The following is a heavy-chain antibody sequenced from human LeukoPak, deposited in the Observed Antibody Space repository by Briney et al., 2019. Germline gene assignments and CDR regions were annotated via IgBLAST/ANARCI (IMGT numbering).Heavy chain of an antibody. V-gene: IGHV4-59*01. CDR2: IYYSGST. CDR3: ARDRGRYCSGGSCFTSRNYYYYGMDV. Sequence: ETLSLTCTVSGGSISSYYWSWIRQPPGKGLEWIGYIYYSGSTNYNPSLKSRVTISVDTSKNQFSLKLSSVTAADTAVYYCARDRGRYCSGGSCFTSRNYYYYGMDVWGQGTTVTVSS. D-gene: IGHD2-15*01. CDR1: GGSISSYY. J-gene: IGHJ6*02.